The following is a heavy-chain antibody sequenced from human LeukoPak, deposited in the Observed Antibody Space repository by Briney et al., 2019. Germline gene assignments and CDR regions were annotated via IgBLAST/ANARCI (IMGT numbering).Heavy chain of an antibody. Sequence: GGSLRLSCAASGFTFSSHWMHWVRQAPGKGLVWVSRINSDGSSITYADSVKGRFTISRDNAKNTLYLQMNSLRAEDMAVYYCARAASCGGDCSSSYLQHWGQGTLVTVSS. CDR1: GFTFSSHW. J-gene: IGHJ1*01. D-gene: IGHD2-21*02. CDR2: INSDGSSI. V-gene: IGHV3-74*01. CDR3: ARAASCGGDCSSSYLQH.